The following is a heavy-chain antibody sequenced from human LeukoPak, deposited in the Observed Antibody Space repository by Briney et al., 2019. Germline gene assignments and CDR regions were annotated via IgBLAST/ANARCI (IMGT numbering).Heavy chain of an antibody. CDR3: ARDRELSPDERTMDV. J-gene: IGHJ6*04. CDR1: GYTFTNYD. D-gene: IGHD3-10*01. CDR2: ISAYNGNT. V-gene: IGHV1-18*04. Sequence: GASVKVSCKASGYTFTNYDISWVRQAPGQGLEWMGRISAYNGNTSYAQKLQGRATMTTDTSTSTAYMELRSLRSDDTAVYYCARDRELSPDERTMDVWGKGTTVTVSS.